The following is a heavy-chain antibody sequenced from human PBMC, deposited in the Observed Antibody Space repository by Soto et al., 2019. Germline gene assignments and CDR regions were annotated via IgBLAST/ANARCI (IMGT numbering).Heavy chain of an antibody. CDR3: AREKYDILTGSQHLYYFDY. V-gene: IGHV4-4*02. J-gene: IGHJ4*02. D-gene: IGHD3-9*01. Sequence: PSETLSLTCAVSGGSISSSNWWSWVRQPPGKGLEWIGEIYHSGSTNYNPSLKSRVTISVDKSKNQFSLKLSSVTAADTAVYYCAREKYDILTGSQHLYYFDYWGQGTLVTVSS. CDR1: GGSISSSNW. CDR2: IYHSGST.